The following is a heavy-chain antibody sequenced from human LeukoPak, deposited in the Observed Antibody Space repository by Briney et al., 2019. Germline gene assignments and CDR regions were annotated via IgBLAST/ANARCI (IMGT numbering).Heavy chain of an antibody. CDR1: GLTVSSNY. CDR2: IYVDGGA. CDR3: ARDVSHRHLDY. V-gene: IGHV3-66*01. D-gene: IGHD2/OR15-2a*01. Sequence: GGSLRLSCAASGLTVSSNYMSWVRQAPGKGLEWVSVIYVDGGAYYADSVKGRFTISRDNSKNTLYLQMNSLRADDTAVYYCARDVSHRHLDYWGQGTLVTVSS. J-gene: IGHJ4*02.